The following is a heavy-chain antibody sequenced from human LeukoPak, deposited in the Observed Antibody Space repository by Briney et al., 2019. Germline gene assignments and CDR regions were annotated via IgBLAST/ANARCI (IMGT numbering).Heavy chain of an antibody. CDR3: ATDAPQYSSSWCSPYYYYYGMDV. CDR2: FDPEDGET. Sequence: ASVKVSCKVSGYTLTELSMHWVRQAPGKGLEWMGGFDPEDGETIYAQKFQGRVTMTEDTSTDTAYMELSSLRSEDTAVYYCATDAPQYSSSWCSPYYYYYGMDVWGQGTTVTVSS. V-gene: IGHV1-24*01. D-gene: IGHD6-13*01. J-gene: IGHJ6*02. CDR1: GYTLTELS.